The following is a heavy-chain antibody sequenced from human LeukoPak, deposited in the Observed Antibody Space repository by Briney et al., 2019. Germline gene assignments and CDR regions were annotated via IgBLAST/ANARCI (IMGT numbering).Heavy chain of an antibody. D-gene: IGHD1-26*01. CDR2: IYHSGST. CDR3: AREVEWELLPYYFDY. Sequence: SETLSLTCAVSGYSISSGYYWGWIRQPPGKGLEWIGSIYHSGSTYYNPSPKSRVTISVDTSKNQFSLKLSSVTAADTAVYYCAREVEWELLPYYFDYWGRGTLVTVSS. CDR1: GYSISSGYY. V-gene: IGHV4-38-2*02. J-gene: IGHJ4*02.